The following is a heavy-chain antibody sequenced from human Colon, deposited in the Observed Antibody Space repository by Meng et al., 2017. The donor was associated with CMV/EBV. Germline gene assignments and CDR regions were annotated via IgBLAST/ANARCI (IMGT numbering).Heavy chain of an antibody. CDR3: ARETHSSSPHDAFDI. Sequence: GESLKISCAASGFTFSSYEMNWVRQAPGKGLEWVSYISSSGSTIYYADSVKGRFTISRDNAKNSLYLQMNSLRAEDTAVYYCARETHSSSPHDAFDIWGQGTMVTVSS. J-gene: IGHJ3*02. D-gene: IGHD6-6*01. CDR2: ISSSGSTI. V-gene: IGHV3-48*03. CDR1: GFTFSSYE.